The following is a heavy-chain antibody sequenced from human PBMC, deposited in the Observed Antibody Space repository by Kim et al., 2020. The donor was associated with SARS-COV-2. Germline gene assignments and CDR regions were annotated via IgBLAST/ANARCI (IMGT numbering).Heavy chain of an antibody. V-gene: IGHV3-30-3*01. CDR1: GFTFSSYA. CDR2: ISYDGSNK. CDR3: ARDRGIAARFGWFDP. J-gene: IGHJ5*02. D-gene: IGHD6-6*01. Sequence: GGSLRLSCAASGFTFSSYAMHWVRQAPGKGLEWVAVISYDGSNKYYADSVKGRFTISRDNSKNTLYLQMNSLRAEDTAVYYCARDRGIAARFGWFDPWGQGTLVTVSS.